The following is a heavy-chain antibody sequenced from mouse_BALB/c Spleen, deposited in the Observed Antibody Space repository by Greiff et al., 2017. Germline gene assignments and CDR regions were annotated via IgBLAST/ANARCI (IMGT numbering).Heavy chain of an antibody. J-gene: IGHJ3*01. D-gene: IGHD3-3*01. CDR1: GFNIKDTY. Sequence: EVKLVESGAELVKPGASVKLSCTASGFNIKDTYMHWVKQRPEQGLEWIGRIDPANGNTKYDPKFQGKATITADTSSNTAYLQLSSLTSEDTAVYYCARRAAFAYWGQGTLVTVSA. CDR2: IDPANGNT. CDR3: ARRAAFAY. V-gene: IGHV14-3*02.